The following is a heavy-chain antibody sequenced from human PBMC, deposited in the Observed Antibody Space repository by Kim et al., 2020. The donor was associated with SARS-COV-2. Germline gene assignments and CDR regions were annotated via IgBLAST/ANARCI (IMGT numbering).Heavy chain of an antibody. D-gene: IGHD2-21*02. CDR2: INHSGST. CDR1: GGSFSGYY. J-gene: IGHJ4*02. V-gene: IGHV4-34*01. CDR3: ASLARGVVVTAIS. Sequence: SETLSLTCAVYGGSFSGYYWSWIRQPPGKGLEWIGEINHSGSTNYNPSLKSRVTISVDTSKNQFSLKLSSVTAADTALYYCASLARGVVVTAISWGQGTLVTVSS.